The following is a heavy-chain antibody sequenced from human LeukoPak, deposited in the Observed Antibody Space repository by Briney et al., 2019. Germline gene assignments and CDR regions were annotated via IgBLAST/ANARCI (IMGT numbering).Heavy chain of an antibody. V-gene: IGHV4-39*01. CDR2: IYYSGST. CDR3: ARLRKKTEIGY. J-gene: IGHJ4*02. CDR1: GGSISSSSYY. D-gene: IGHD1-14*01. Sequence: PSETLSLTCTVSGGSISSSSYYWGWIRQPPGKGLEWIGSIYYSGSTYYNPSLKSRVTISVDTSKNQFSLKLSSVTAADTAVYYCARLRKKTEIGYWGQGTLVTVSS.